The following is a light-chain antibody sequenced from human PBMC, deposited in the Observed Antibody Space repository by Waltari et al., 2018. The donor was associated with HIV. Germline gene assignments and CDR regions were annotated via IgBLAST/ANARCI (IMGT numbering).Light chain of an antibody. CDR2: GAT. Sequence: VALTQSPDSVALSPGDSVALSCRANETIVSKYLGWFQQRTGQAPRLLLYGATIRAAGTPNRFSGGTFGTNFTLTINKLQEDDFAVYFCHLYGLSPWTFGQGTRLE. CDR1: ETIVSKY. J-gene: IGKJ1*01. V-gene: IGKV3-20*01. CDR3: HLYGLSPWT.